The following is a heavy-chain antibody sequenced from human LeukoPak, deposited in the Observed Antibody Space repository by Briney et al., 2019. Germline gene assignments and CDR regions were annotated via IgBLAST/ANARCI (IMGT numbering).Heavy chain of an antibody. J-gene: IGHJ5*02. D-gene: IGHD2-2*02. CDR1: GYTFTIYG. V-gene: IGHV1-18*01. CDR3: ASTDCSSTSCYKGFDP. CDR2: ISAYNGNT. Sequence: ASVKVSCKASGYTFTIYGISWVRQAPGQGLEWMGWISAYNGNTNYAQKLQGRVTMTTDTSTSTAYMELRSLRSDDTAVYYCASTDCSSTSCYKGFDPWGQGTLVTVSS.